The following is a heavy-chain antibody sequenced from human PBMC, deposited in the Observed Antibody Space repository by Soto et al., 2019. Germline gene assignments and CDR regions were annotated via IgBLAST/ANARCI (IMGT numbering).Heavy chain of an antibody. V-gene: IGHV3-9*01. CDR2: ISWNSGSI. J-gene: IGHJ6*02. Sequence: EVQLVESGGGLVQPGRSLRLSCAASGFTFDDYAMHWVRQAPGKGLEWVSGISWNSGSIGYADAVKGRFTISRDNAKNSLYLQMNSLRAEDTALYYCARLYSSGWYMSYYYYGMDVWGQGTTVTVSS. CDR3: ARLYSSGWYMSYYYYGMDV. D-gene: IGHD6-19*01. CDR1: GFTFDDYA.